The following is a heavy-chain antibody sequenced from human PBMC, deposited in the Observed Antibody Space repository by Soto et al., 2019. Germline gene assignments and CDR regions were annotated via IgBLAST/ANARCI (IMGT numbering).Heavy chain of an antibody. D-gene: IGHD2-8*01. CDR2: INPNSGGT. CDR3: ARVPLYGNWFDP. CDR1: GYTFTGYY. V-gene: IGHV1-2*02. Sequence: ASVKVSCKASGYTFTGYYMHWVRQAPGQGLEWMGWINPNSGGTNYAQKFQGRVTMTRETSISTAYMELSRLRSDDTAVYYCARVPLYGNWFDPWGQGTLVTVSS. J-gene: IGHJ5*02.